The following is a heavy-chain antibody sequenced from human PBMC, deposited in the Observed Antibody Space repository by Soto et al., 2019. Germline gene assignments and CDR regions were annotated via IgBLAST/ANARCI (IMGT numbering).Heavy chain of an antibody. J-gene: IGHJ4*02. D-gene: IGHD3-22*01. V-gene: IGHV4-59*01. CDR1: GGSISSYY. Sequence: ETLSLTCTVSGGSISSYYWSWIRQPPGKGLEWIGYIYYSGSTNYNPSLKSRVTISVDTSKNQFSLKLSSVTAADTAVYYCAGGTNGYDSSGYNFAYWGQGTLVTVSS. CDR3: AGGTNGYDSSGYNFAY. CDR2: IYYSGST.